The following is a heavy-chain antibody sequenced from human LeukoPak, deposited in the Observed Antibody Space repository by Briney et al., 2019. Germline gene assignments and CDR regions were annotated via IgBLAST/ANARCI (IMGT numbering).Heavy chain of an antibody. J-gene: IGHJ6*02. D-gene: IGHD2-2*01. CDR1: GFTFSSYG. CDR2: IWYDGSNK. Sequence: GGSLRLSCAASGFTFSSYGMHWVRQAPGKGLEWVAVIWYDGSNKYYADSVKGRFTISRDNSKNTLYLQMNSLRAEDTAVYYCARGADCSSTSCFYHYYGMDVWGQGTTVTVSS. V-gene: IGHV3-33*01. CDR3: ARGADCSSTSCFYHYYGMDV.